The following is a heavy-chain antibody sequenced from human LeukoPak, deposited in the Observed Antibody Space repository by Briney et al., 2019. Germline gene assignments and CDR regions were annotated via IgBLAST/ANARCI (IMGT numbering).Heavy chain of an antibody. CDR3: AKGFSSGPWDACDI. V-gene: IGHV3-30*18. CDR2: ISYDGSKK. CDR1: GFTFSSYG. Sequence: PGRSLRLSCAASGFTFSSYGMHWVRQAPGKGLEWVAVISYDGSKKYYADSVKGRFTISRDSSKDMLYLQMNSLRVEDTAVYYRAKGFSSGPWDACDIWGQGTMVTVSS. D-gene: IGHD3-22*01. J-gene: IGHJ3*02.